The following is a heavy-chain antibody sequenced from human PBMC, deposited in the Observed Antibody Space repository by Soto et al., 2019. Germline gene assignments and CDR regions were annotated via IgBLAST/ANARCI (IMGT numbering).Heavy chain of an antibody. Sequence: GGSLRLSCTASGFTFGDYAMSWFRQAPGKGLEWVGFIRSKAYGGTTEYAASVKGRFTISRDDSKSIAYLQMNSLKTEDTAVYYCTRDRWDTAMVMGYYYYYMDVWGKGTTVTVSS. CDR1: GFTFGDYA. J-gene: IGHJ6*03. CDR3: TRDRWDTAMVMGYYYYYMDV. V-gene: IGHV3-49*03. CDR2: IRSKAYGGTT. D-gene: IGHD5-18*01.